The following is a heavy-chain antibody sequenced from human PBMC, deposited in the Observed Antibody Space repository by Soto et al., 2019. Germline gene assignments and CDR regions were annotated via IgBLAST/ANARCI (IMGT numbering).Heavy chain of an antibody. V-gene: IGHV1-2*02. Sequence: SVKVSCKASGFTFSAYYIYWVRQAPGQGLEWIGWINPNSGGTNNAQKFQGRVTMTRDTSTSTVYMELSALISDDTAVYYCARSLLDEYSSSWRSAYYGMDVWGQGTTVTV. CDR3: ARSLLDEYSSSWRSAYYGMDV. CDR1: GFTFSAYY. D-gene: IGHD6-13*01. J-gene: IGHJ6*02. CDR2: INPNSGGT.